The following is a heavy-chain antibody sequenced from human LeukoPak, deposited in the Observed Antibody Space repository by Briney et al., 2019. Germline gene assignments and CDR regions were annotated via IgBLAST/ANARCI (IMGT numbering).Heavy chain of an antibody. D-gene: IGHD3-22*01. Sequence: ASVTVSCTASGGTFSSYAISWVRQAPGQGLEWMGGIIPIFGTANYAQKFQGRVTITADESTSTAYMELSSLRSEDTAVYYCALGPAANEYDSSGYFHYWGQGTLVTVSS. CDR1: GGTFSSYA. J-gene: IGHJ4*02. CDR2: IIPIFGTA. CDR3: ALGPAANEYDSSGYFHY. V-gene: IGHV1-69*13.